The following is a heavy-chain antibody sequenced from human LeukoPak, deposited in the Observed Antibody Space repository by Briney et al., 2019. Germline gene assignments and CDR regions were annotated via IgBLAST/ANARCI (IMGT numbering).Heavy chain of an antibody. CDR2: MNPKSGNT. CDR3: ARGYSPSATTTGNDY. Sequence: APVKVSCKASGYTFTSHDINWVRQATGQGLEWMGWMNPKSGNTGYAQKFQGRVTMTRDTSINTAYLELYSLRSEDTAVYYCARGYSPSATTTGNDYWGQGTMVTVSS. D-gene: IGHD1-1*01. J-gene: IGHJ4*02. V-gene: IGHV1-8*01. CDR1: GYTFTSHD.